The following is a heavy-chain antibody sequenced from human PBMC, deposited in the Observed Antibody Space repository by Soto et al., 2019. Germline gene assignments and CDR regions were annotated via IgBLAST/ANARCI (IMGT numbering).Heavy chain of an antibody. CDR1: GFTFEDYA. V-gene: IGHV3-9*01. CDR3: AKDSGYSIRGNFDY. J-gene: IGHJ4*02. CDR2: ISWNSGSI. Sequence: EVQLVEPGGGLVQPGRSLRLSCAASGFTFEDYAMHWVRQAPGKGLEWVSGISWNSGSIGYADSMKGRFTISRDNAKNSLYLQMNSLRAEDTALYYCAKDSGYSIRGNFDYWGQGTLVTVSS. D-gene: IGHD6-13*01.